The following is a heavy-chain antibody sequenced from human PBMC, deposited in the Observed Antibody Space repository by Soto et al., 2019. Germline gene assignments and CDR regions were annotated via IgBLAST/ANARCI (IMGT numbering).Heavy chain of an antibody. CDR3: ARGYCSSTSCFKGVRWIQLWYFDY. CDR1: GGSFSGYY. J-gene: IGHJ4*02. Sequence: SETLSLTCAVYGGSFSGYYWSWIRQPPGKGLEWIGEINHSGSTNYNPSLKSRVTISVDTSKNQFSLKPSSVTAADTAVYYCARGYCSSTSCFKGVRWIQLWYFDYWGQGTQVTVSS. V-gene: IGHV4-34*01. D-gene: IGHD2-2*01. CDR2: INHSGST.